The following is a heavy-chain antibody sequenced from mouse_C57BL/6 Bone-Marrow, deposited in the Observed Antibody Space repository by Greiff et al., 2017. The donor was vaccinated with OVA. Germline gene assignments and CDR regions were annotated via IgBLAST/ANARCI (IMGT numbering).Heavy chain of an antibody. D-gene: IGHD2-1*01. CDR2: ILPGSGST. J-gene: IGHJ2*01. CDR1: GYTFTGYW. Sequence: VQLQQSGAELMKPGASVKLSCKATGYTFTGYWIEWVKQRPGHGLEWIGEILPGSGSTNYNEKFKGKATFTADTSSNTAYMQLSSLTTEDSAIYYCARGGIYYGNYKDYFDYWGQGTTLTVSS. V-gene: IGHV1-9*01. CDR3: ARGGIYYGNYKDYFDY.